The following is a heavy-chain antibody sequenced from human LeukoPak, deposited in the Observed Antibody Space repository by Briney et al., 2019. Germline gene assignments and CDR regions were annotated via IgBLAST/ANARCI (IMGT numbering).Heavy chain of an antibody. CDR3: AKGNILTGYPIDY. CDR2: ISGSGGNT. CDR1: GFTFSSYA. V-gene: IGHV3-23*01. J-gene: IGHJ4*02. D-gene: IGHD3-9*01. Sequence: PGGSLRLSCAASGFTFSSYAMGWVRQAPGRGLDWVSVISGSGGNTYYADSVKGRFTISRDNSKNTLYLQMNSLRAEDMAVYYCAKGNILTGYPIDYWGQGTLVTVSS.